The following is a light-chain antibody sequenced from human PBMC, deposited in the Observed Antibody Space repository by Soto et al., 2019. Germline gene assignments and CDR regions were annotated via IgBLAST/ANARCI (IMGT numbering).Light chain of an antibody. J-gene: IGLJ2*01. CDR1: SSDVGSYNY. CDR3: TSYAGYNNPVV. Sequence: QSALTQPPSASGSPGQSVTISCTGTSSDVGSYNYVSWYQQHPDKAPKLMIYEVNKRLSGVPDRFSGSKSGNTASLTVSGLQAEDEADYYCTSYAGYNNPVVFGGGTKLTVL. V-gene: IGLV2-8*01. CDR2: EVN.